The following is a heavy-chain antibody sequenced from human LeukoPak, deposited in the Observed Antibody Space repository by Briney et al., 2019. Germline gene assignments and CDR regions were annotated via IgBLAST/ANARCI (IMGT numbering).Heavy chain of an antibody. Sequence: GGSLRLSCAASGFTFSSYAMRWVRQAPGKGLEWVSAISGSGGSTYYADSVKGRFTISRDNSKNTLYLQMNSLRAEDTAVYYCAKDRIDCSSTSCYYWFDPWGQGTLVTVSS. V-gene: IGHV3-23*01. D-gene: IGHD2-2*01. J-gene: IGHJ5*02. CDR3: AKDRIDCSSTSCYYWFDP. CDR1: GFTFSSYA. CDR2: ISGSGGST.